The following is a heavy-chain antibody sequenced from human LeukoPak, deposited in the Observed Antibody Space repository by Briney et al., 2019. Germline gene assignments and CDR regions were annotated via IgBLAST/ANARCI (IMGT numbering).Heavy chain of an antibody. CDR2: ISGSGGST. V-gene: IGHV3-23*01. CDR3: AKDLGFNYYDSSGYIYFDY. CDR1: GFTFSSYA. D-gene: IGHD3-22*01. Sequence: GGSLRLSCAASGFTFSSYAMSWVRQAPGKGLEWVSAISGSGGSTYYADSVKGRSTISRDNSKNTLYLQMNSLRAEDTAVYYCAKDLGFNYYDSSGYIYFDYWGQGTLVTVSS. J-gene: IGHJ4*02.